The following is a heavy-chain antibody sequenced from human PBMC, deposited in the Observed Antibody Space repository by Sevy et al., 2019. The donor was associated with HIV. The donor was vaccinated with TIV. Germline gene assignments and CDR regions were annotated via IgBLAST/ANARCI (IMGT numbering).Heavy chain of an antibody. V-gene: IGHV1-8*03. CDR2: MNPNSGNT. D-gene: IGHD3-9*01. CDR3: ARGRFDILTGYHFDY. J-gene: IGHJ4*02. Sequence: ASVKVSCKASGYTFANYDINWVRQATGQGLEWMGWMNPNSGNTGYAQKFQGRVTITRNTSISTAYMELSSLRSEDTAVYYCARGRFDILTGYHFDYWGQGTLVTVSS. CDR1: GYTFANYD.